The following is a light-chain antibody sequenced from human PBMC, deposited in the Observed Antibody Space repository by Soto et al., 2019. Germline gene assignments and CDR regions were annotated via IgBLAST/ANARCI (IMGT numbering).Light chain of an antibody. J-gene: IGLJ7*01. CDR1: SSNIGSNT. CDR2: NNN. CDR3: AAWDDSLNGLV. Sequence: QSVLTQPPSASGTPGQRVTISCSGSSSNIGSNTVNWYQQLPGTAPKLLIYNNNQRPSGVPDGFSGSKSGTSASLAISGLQSEDEADYYCAAWDDSLNGLVFGTGTQLTVL. V-gene: IGLV1-44*01.